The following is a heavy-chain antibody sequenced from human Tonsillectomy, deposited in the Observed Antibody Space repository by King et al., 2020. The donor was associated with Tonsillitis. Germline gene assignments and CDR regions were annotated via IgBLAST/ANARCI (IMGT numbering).Heavy chain of an antibody. Sequence: EVQLVESGGGLVQPGGSLRLSCAASGFTFSSYSMSWVRQAPGKGLEWVANIRQDGSGNFYVDSVKGRFTVSRDNAKNSLFLQMNSLRVEDTAVYYCAGVRGSMCLDYWGRGTLVTVSS. CDR1: GFTFSSYS. D-gene: IGHD3-16*01. V-gene: IGHV3-7*03. CDR3: AGVRGSMCLDY. J-gene: IGHJ4*02. CDR2: IRQDGSGN.